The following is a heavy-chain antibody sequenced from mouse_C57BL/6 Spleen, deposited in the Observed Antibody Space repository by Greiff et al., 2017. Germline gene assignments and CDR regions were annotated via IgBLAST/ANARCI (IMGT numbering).Heavy chain of an antibody. CDR3: EGLRRGLDWYFDV. J-gene: IGHJ1*03. D-gene: IGHD2-2*01. Sequence: QVQLQQSGAELVKPGASVKMSCKASGYTFTSYWITWVKQRPGQGLEWIGDSYPGSGSTNYNEKFKSKAPLTVDTSSSTAYMQLSSLTSEDSAVYYCEGLRRGLDWYFDVWGTGTTVTVSS. CDR1: GYTFTSYW. V-gene: IGHV1-55*01. CDR2: SYPGSGST.